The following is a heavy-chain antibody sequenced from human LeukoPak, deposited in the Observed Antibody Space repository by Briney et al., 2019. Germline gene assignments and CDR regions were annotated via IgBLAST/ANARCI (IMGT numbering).Heavy chain of an antibody. CDR2: ISSSSSTI. V-gene: IGHV3-48*04. D-gene: IGHD3-22*01. CDR3: ARVPYDTMIVVVIDYYFDY. J-gene: IGHJ4*02. CDR1: GFTFSSYS. Sequence: GGSLRLSCAASGFTFSSYSVNWVRQAPGKGLEWVSYISSSSSTIYYADSVKGRFTISRDNAKNSLYLQMNSLRAEDTAVYYCARVPYDTMIVVVIDYYFDYWGQGTLVTVSS.